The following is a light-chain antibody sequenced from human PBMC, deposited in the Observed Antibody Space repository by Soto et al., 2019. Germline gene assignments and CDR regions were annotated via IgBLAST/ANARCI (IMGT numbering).Light chain of an antibody. CDR3: QQSSSSPIT. J-gene: IGKJ5*01. V-gene: IGKV3-20*01. Sequence: EIVLTQSPGTLSLSPGERATLSCRASQSVTSSYLAWYQQKPGQAPRLLMYAASSRATGIPDRFSGSGSGTDFTLTISRLEAESFAVYYCQQSSSSPITFGKGTRLEIK. CDR2: AAS. CDR1: QSVTSSY.